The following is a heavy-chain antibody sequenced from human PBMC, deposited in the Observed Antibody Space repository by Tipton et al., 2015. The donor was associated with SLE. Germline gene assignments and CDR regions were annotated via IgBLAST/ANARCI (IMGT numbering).Heavy chain of an antibody. V-gene: IGHV4-4*08. J-gene: IGHJ3*02. CDR1: GGSLNNHF. Sequence: TLSLTCTVSGGSLNNHFCSWIRQSAGKGLEWIGYMYTSGSTNYNPSLKSRVTISVDTSKNQFSLKLSSVTAADTAIYYCARHRHLTLDAFDIWGQGTMVTVSA. CDR2: MYTSGST. CDR3: ARHRHLTLDAFDI.